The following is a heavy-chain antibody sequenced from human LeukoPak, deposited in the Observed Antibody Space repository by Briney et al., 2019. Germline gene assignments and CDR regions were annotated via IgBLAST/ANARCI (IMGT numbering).Heavy chain of an antibody. CDR2: IYYSGST. J-gene: IGHJ6*02. Sequence: SETLSLTCIVSGGSISSISSDNYHWGWIRQPPGKGLEWIGSIYYSGSTYYNPSLKSRVTISVDTSKNQFSLKLSSVTAADTALYYCAREMGVVTAHGIDVWGQGTTVTVSS. CDR1: GGSISSISSDNYH. D-gene: IGHD4-23*01. V-gene: IGHV4-39*02. CDR3: AREMGVVTAHGIDV.